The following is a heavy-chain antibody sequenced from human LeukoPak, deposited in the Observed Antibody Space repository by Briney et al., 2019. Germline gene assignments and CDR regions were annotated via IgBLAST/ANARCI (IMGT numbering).Heavy chain of an antibody. V-gene: IGHV4-59*08. J-gene: IGHJ5*02. D-gene: IGHD2-15*01. CDR2: IYYSGST. CDR3: ARLASGYCSGGSCYGNWFDP. Sequence: SETLSLTCTVSGGSISSYYWSWIRQPPGKGLEWIGYIYYSGSTNYNPSLKSRVTISVDTSKNQFSLKLSSVTAADTAVYYCARLASGYCSGGSCYGNWFDPWGQGTLVTVSS. CDR1: GGSISSYY.